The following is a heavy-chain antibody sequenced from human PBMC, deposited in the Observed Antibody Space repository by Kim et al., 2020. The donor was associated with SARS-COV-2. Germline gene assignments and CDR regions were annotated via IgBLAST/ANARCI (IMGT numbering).Heavy chain of an antibody. CDR3: AKDKAVAARPIWVFDY. D-gene: IGHD6-6*01. CDR1: GFTFSSYA. V-gene: IGHV3-23*01. J-gene: IGHJ4*02. CDR2: ISGSGGST. Sequence: GGSLRLSCAASGFTFSSYAMSWVRQAPGKGLEWVSAISGSGGSTYYADSVKGRFTISRDNSKNTLYLQMNSLRAEDTAVYYCAKDKAVAARPIWVFDYWGQGTLVTVSS.